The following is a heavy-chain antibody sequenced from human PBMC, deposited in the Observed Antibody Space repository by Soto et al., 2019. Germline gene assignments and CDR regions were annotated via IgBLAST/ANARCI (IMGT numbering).Heavy chain of an antibody. V-gene: IGHV3-33*01. CDR3: ARGRQYYYGSGSYYRLDY. CDR1: GFTFSSYG. Sequence: QVQLVESGGGVVQPGRSLRLSCAASGFTFSSYGMHWVRQAPGKGLEWVAGIWYDGSNKYYADSVKGRFTITRDNSKNTLYRQMNSLRAEDTAVYYCARGRQYYYGSGSYYRLDYWGQGTLVTVSS. J-gene: IGHJ4*02. CDR2: IWYDGSNK. D-gene: IGHD3-10*01.